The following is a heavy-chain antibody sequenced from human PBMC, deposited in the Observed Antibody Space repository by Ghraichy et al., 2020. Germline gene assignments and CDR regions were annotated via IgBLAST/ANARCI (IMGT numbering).Heavy chain of an antibody. CDR2: INPNSGDT. CDR3: ARGGFGSGWYDEQGAFDI. V-gene: IGHV1-2*02. J-gene: IGHJ3*02. D-gene: IGHD6-19*01. CDR1: RYTFTDYY. Sequence: ASVKVSCKASRYTFTDYYVHWVRQAPGQGLEWLGWINPNSGDTHHVQKFQGRVTMTRDTSTSTTYMELSGLKSDDTAVYYCARGGFGSGWYDEQGAFDIWGQGTLVTVSS.